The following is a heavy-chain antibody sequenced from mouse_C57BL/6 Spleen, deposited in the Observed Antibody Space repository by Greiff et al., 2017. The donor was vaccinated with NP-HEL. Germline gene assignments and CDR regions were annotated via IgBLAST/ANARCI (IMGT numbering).Heavy chain of an antibody. CDR1: GFTFSDYG. D-gene: IGHD1-2*01. CDR2: ISSGSSTI. V-gene: IGHV5-17*01. Sequence: DVKLVESGGGLVKPGGSLKLSCAASGFTFSDYGMHWVRQAPEKGLEWVAYISSGSSTIYYADTVKGRFTISRDNAKNTLFLQMTSLRSEDTAMYYCARLVLRHGGAMDYWGQGTSVTVSS. J-gene: IGHJ4*01. CDR3: ARLVLRHGGAMDY.